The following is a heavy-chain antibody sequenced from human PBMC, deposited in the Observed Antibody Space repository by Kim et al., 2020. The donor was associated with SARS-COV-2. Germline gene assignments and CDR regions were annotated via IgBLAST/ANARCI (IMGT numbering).Heavy chain of an antibody. V-gene: IGHV3-74*01. CDR2: INSDGSST. D-gene: IGHD6-13*01. CDR3: GRAGNLGSSWRIYYFDY. J-gene: IGHJ4*02. Sequence: GGSLRLSCAASGFTFSSYWMHWVRQAPGKGLVWVSRINSDGSSTSYADSVKGRFTISRDNAKNTLYLQMNSLRAEDTAVYYCGRAGNLGSSWRIYYFDYWGQGTLVTVSS. CDR1: GFTFSSYW.